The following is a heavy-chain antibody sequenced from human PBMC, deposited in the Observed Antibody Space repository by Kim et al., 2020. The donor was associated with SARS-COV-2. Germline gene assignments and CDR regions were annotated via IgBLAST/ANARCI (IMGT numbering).Heavy chain of an antibody. CDR3: AKDEAGGLPGQSRFDP. V-gene: IGHV3-23*01. J-gene: IGHJ5*02. D-gene: IGHD3-16*01. CDR1: GFTFSSYS. Sequence: GGSLRLSCAASGFTFSSYSRRWGRQSTGAVLDWFSRIIINIIRLHYADAVRGRFTISTDNSKNTLTLQRHSLRDDATAVYYWAKDEAGGLPGQSRFDPRGNSPLVTVSS. CDR2: IIINIIRL.